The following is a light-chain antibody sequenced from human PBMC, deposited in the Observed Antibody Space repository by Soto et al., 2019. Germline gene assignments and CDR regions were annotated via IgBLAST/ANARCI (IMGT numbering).Light chain of an antibody. Sequence: QSALTQPPSASGSPGQSVTISCTGTSNDVGGYNYVSWYQQHPGNAPKLMIYEVTKRPSGVPDRFSGSKSVNTASLTVSGLQAEDEADYYCSSYAGSNKVVFGGGTQLTVL. CDR1: SNDVGGYNY. CDR2: EVT. V-gene: IGLV2-8*01. CDR3: SSYAGSNKVV. J-gene: IGLJ2*01.